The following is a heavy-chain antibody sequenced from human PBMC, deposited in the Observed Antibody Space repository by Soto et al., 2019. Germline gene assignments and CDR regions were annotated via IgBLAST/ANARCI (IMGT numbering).Heavy chain of an antibody. CDR2: INSDGSTT. V-gene: IGHV3-74*01. CDR3: AKGADSSWYRIAFY. J-gene: IGHJ4*02. D-gene: IGHD6-13*01. Sequence: GGSLRLSCAASGFTFSSYWIHWVRQAPGKGLVWVSRINSDGSTTNYADSVKGRFTISRDNSKNTLYLQMNSLRAEDTAVYYCAKGADSSWYRIAFYWGQGTLVTVSS. CDR1: GFTFSSYW.